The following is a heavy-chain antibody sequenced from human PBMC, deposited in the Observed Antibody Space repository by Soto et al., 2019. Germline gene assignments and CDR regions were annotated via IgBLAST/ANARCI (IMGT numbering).Heavy chain of an antibody. CDR2: ITPSGDNT. CDR1: GFAFSTHT. CDR3: AKDPNGDYVGAFDS. Sequence: GGSLRLSCAASGFAFSTHTMNWVRQAQGKGLAWVSSITPSGDNTYYADSVKGRFTISRDKSKNTVFLQMNSLRADDTAVYHCAKDPNGDYVGAFDSWGQGTLVTVSS. D-gene: IGHD4-17*01. J-gene: IGHJ4*02. V-gene: IGHV3-23*01.